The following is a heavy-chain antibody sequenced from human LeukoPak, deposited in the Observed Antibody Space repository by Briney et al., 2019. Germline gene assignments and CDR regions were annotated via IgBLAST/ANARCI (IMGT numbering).Heavy chain of an antibody. V-gene: IGHV3-33*08. CDR3: ARSVATIPDFDY. J-gene: IGHJ4*02. Sequence: PGGSLGLSCAASGFTFSNFAMHWVRQAPGKGLEWVAVIWNDGSHEYYADSVKGRFTISRDNAKNTLYLQMNSLRAEDTAVYYCARSVATIPDFDYWGQGTLVTVSS. CDR1: GFTFSNFA. CDR2: IWNDGSHE. D-gene: IGHD5-12*01.